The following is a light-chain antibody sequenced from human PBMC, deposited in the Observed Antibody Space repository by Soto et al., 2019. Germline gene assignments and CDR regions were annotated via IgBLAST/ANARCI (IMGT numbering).Light chain of an antibody. CDR1: VIISTY. CDR2: GAS. Sequence: EIVLTQSPVTLSLSPGERATLSCRASVIISTYVAWYQQKPGQAPRLLIYGASSRATGIPDRFSGSGSGTDFTLTISRLEPEDFAVYYCQQYGSSPPITFGQGTK. V-gene: IGKV3-20*01. J-gene: IGKJ2*01. CDR3: QQYGSSPPIT.